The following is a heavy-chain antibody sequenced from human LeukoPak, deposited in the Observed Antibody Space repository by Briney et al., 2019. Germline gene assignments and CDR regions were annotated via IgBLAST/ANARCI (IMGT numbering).Heavy chain of an antibody. Sequence: SETLSLTCTVSGYSISSDYYWGWIRQPPGKGLEWIGSIHHSGRTYYNPSLKSRVTISVDTSKNQFSLKLSSVTAADTAVYYCARADYSGSFWFDPWGQGTLVTVSS. J-gene: IGHJ5*02. CDR3: ARADYSGSFWFDP. CDR1: GYSISSDYY. D-gene: IGHD1-26*01. CDR2: IHHSGRT. V-gene: IGHV4-38-2*02.